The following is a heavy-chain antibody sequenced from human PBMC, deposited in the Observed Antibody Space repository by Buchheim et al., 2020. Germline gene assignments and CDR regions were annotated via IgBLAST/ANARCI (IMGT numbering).Heavy chain of an antibody. CDR1: GFTFRSYE. CDR3: ARETFYYDSSGYYHHYFDY. Sequence: EVQLVESGGDLVQPGGSLRLSCAASGFTFRSYEMNWVRQAPGKGLEWLSYISSSGTTIYYADSVKGRFSISRDNAKKSLFLQMNSLRAEDTAVYYCARETFYYDSSGYYHHYFDYGGQGTL. CDR2: ISSSGTTI. V-gene: IGHV3-48*03. D-gene: IGHD3-22*01. J-gene: IGHJ4*02.